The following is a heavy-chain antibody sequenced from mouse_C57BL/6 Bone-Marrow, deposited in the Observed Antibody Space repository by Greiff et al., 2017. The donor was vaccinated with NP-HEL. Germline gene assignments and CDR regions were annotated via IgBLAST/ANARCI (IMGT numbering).Heavy chain of an antibody. V-gene: IGHV1-72*01. D-gene: IGHD6-1*01. CDR1: GYTFPSSW. CDR2: IDPNSGGT. CDR3: ARLSSPDY. J-gene: IGHJ2*01. Sequence: QFQRQHPGAELLKPGASLKLSSKASGYTFPSSWWHWVKRRPGRGLEWIGRIDPNSGGTKYNEKFKSKATLTVDKPSSTAYMQLSSLTSEDSAVYYCARLSSPDYWGQGTTLTVSS.